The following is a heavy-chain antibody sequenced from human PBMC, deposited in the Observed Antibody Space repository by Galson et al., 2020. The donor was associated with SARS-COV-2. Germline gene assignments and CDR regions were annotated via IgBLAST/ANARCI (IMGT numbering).Heavy chain of an antibody. CDR3: AKDNQGYFAY. CDR2: LSTSGGGT. Sequence: GGSLRLSCAASEFSVSNFAMNWVRQAPGKGLEWVSALSTSGGGTYYADSVKGRFTISRDSSKNTVYLQMNSLRAEDTAVYYCAKDNQGYFAYWGQGTLVTVSS. J-gene: IGHJ4*02. V-gene: IGHV3-23*01. CDR1: EFSVSNFA.